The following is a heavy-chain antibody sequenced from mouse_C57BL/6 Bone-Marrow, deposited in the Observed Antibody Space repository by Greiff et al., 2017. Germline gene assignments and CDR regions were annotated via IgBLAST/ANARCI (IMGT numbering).Heavy chain of an antibody. CDR1: GYTFTDYY. CDR3: ARLGLRRGFAY. J-gene: IGHJ3*01. D-gene: IGHD2-4*01. CDR2: INPNNGGT. Sequence: VQLQQSGPELVKPGASVKISCKASGYTFTDYYMNWVKQSHGKSLEWIGDINPNNGGTSYNQKFKGKATLTVDKSSSTAYMELRSLTSEDSAVYYCARLGLRRGFAYWGQGTLVTVSA. V-gene: IGHV1-26*01.